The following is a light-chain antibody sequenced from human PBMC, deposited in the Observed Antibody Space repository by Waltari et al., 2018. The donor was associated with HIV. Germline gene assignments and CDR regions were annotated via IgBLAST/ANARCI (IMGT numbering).Light chain of an antibody. Sequence: QSALTQPPSVSGSPGQSITISCTGTSSEVGGYNYVSWYPQHPGKAPKLMIYEVSNRPSGVSNRFSGSKSCNTASLTISGLQAEDEADYYCSSYTSSSTLVFGGGTKLTVL. V-gene: IGLV2-14*01. J-gene: IGLJ3*02. CDR2: EVS. CDR3: SSYTSSSTLV. CDR1: SSEVGGYNY.